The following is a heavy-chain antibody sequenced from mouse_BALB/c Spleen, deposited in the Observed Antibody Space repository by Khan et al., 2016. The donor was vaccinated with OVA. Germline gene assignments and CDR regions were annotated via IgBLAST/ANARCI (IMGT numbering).Heavy chain of an antibody. CDR1: EFSLTNYG. J-gene: IGHJ4*01. V-gene: IGHV2-9*02. CDR3: DTIYYGKRYYAMDY. Sequence: QVQLKESGPGLVAPSQSLSITCTVSEFSLTNYGVSWVRQPPGKGLEWLGVIWADGSTNYNSALMSRLSISKDKSKSQVFLKMHSLQTDDTAMYYCDTIYYGKRYYAMDYWGQGTSVTVSS. CDR2: IWADGST. D-gene: IGHD2-1*01.